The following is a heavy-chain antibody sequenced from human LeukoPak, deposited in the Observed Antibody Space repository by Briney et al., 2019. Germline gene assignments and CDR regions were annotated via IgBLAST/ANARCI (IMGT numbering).Heavy chain of an antibody. CDR3: VRTNGGTYYDY. CDR1: GFIFTDYD. J-gene: IGHJ4*02. D-gene: IGHD1-26*01. CDR2: FGIAGDT. Sequence: GGSLRLSCAASGFIFTDYDLHWFRQPPGKGLEWVSVFGIAGDTYYADSVKGRFTISRHVAKNSLYLQMNNLRAGDTAVYYCVRTNGGTYYDYWGQGTLVTVSS. V-gene: IGHV3-13*01.